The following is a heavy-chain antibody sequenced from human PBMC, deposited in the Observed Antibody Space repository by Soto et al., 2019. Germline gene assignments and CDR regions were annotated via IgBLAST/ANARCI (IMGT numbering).Heavy chain of an antibody. Sequence: PGGSLRLSCAASGFTFSSYGMHWVRQAPGKGLEWVAVIWYDGSNKYYADSVKGRFTISRDNSKNTLYLQMNSLRAEDTAVYYCARDFRCSGGSCYSADYYYGMDVWGQGTTVTVSS. CDR3: ARDFRCSGGSCYSADYYYGMDV. D-gene: IGHD2-15*01. V-gene: IGHV3-33*01. CDR2: IWYDGSNK. CDR1: GFTFSSYG. J-gene: IGHJ6*02.